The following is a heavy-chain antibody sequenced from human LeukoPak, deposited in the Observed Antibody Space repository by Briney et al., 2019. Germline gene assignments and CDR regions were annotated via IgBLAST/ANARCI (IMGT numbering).Heavy chain of an antibody. CDR3: ARDGNPYCSGGNCFLDH. CDR2: INSDGSSL. CDR1: GFTFSSYW. V-gene: IGHV3-74*01. J-gene: IGHJ4*02. Sequence: TGGSLRLSCAASGFTFSSYWVQWVRQAPGKGLVWISRINSDGSSLSYADSVKGRFTISRDNAKNTVYLQMNSLRAEDTAVYYCARDGNPYCSGGNCFLDHWGQGTLVTVSS. D-gene: IGHD2-15*01.